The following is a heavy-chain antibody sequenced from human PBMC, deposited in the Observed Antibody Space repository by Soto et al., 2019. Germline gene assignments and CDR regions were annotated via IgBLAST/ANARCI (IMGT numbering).Heavy chain of an antibody. CDR2: IYYSGDT. D-gene: IGHD6-13*01. J-gene: IGHJ5*02. V-gene: IGHV4-59*01. CDR1: GASISSYY. CDR3: ARARRIYSTSWENWFDP. Sequence: SETLSLTCTVSGASISSYYWAWIRQSPGRGLEWIGDIYYSGDTNYNPSRRSRVSISVDTSKKHFSLRLRSVTAADTAVYYCARARRIYSTSWENWFDPWGQGTLVTVSS.